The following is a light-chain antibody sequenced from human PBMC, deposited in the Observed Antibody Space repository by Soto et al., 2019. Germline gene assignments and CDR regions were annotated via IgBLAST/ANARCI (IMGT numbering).Light chain of an antibody. J-gene: IGLJ3*02. CDR2: NDN. CDR3: AAWDDSLNARGV. CDR1: RSNIGSNA. Sequence: QPVLTQPPSASGTPGQRVTISCSGSRSNIGSNAVSWYQQLPGTAPKLLIYNDNQRPSGVPDRFSASKSGTSASLAISGLRSEDEADYYCAAWDDSLNARGVLGGGTKLTLL. V-gene: IGLV1-44*01.